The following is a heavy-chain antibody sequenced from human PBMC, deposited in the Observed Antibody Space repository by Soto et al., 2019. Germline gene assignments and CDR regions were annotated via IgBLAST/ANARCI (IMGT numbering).Heavy chain of an antibody. D-gene: IGHD6-13*01. J-gene: IGHJ6*02. Sequence: SETLSLTCTVSGGSISSGDYYWSWIRQPPGKGLEWIGYIYYSGSTYYNPSLKSRVTISVDTSKNQFSLKLSSVTAADTAVYYCARQGYSSSWYGDYYYGMDVWGQGTTVTVSS. CDR2: IYYSGST. CDR3: ARQGYSSSWYGDYYYGMDV. V-gene: IGHV4-30-4*01. CDR1: GGSISSGDYY.